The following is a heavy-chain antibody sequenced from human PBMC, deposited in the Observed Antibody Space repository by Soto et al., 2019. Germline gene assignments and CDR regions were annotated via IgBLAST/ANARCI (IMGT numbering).Heavy chain of an antibody. Sequence: SVKVSCKASGGTFSSYAISWVRQAPGQGLEWMGGIIPIFGTANYAQKFQGRVTITADESTSTAYMEPSSLRSEETAVYYCASSFFGVVIIGRYYYYGMDVWGQGTTVTVSS. CDR2: IIPIFGTA. J-gene: IGHJ6*02. D-gene: IGHD3-3*01. CDR1: GGTFSSYA. CDR3: ASSFFGVVIIGRYYYYGMDV. V-gene: IGHV1-69*13.